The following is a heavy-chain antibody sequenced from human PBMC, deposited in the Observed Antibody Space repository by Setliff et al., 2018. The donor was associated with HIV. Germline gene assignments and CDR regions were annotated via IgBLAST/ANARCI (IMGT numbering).Heavy chain of an antibody. J-gene: IGHJ4*02. D-gene: IGHD3-16*01. V-gene: IGHV4-59*01. CDR1: GVSIENNF. CDR3: ARGAYIKMNYCSDY. Sequence: SETLSLTCTVSGVSIENNFWSWFRQPPGKGLEWIGYISYTGSTNYDPSLKSRLTIVADTSKSQFSLKLTSVTAADTAVYYCARGAYIKMNYCSDYWGRGTLVTVSS. CDR2: ISYTGST.